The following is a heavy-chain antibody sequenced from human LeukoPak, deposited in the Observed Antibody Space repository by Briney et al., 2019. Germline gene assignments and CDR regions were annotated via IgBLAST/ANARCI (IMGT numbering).Heavy chain of an antibody. Sequence: SGTLSLTCTVSGGSLSSYYWSWIRQPAGKGLEWIGRIYITGSTNYNPSLKSRVTMSVDTSKNQFSLKLISMTPADTAVYYCARPAYGGGPDAFDIWGQRTMVTVSS. J-gene: IGHJ3*02. V-gene: IGHV4-4*07. CDR1: GGSLSSYY. D-gene: IGHD4-23*01. CDR3: ARPAYGGGPDAFDI. CDR2: IYITGST.